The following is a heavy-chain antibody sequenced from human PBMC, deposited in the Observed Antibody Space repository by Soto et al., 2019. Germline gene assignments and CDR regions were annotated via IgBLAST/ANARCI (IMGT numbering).Heavy chain of an antibody. CDR2: IKQDGSEK. D-gene: IGHD3-3*01. CDR3: ARGSKYYDFWSGYYNAPGAFDI. J-gene: IGHJ3*02. Sequence: PGGSLRLSCAASGFTFSSYWMSWVRQAPGKGLEWVANIKQDGSEKYYVDSVKGRFTISRDNAKNSLYLQMNSLRAEDTAVYYCARGSKYYDFWSGYYNAPGAFDIWGQGTMVTVS. CDR1: GFTFSSYW. V-gene: IGHV3-7*04.